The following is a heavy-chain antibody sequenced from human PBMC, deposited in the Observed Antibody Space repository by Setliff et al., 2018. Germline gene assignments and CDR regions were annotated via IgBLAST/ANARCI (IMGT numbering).Heavy chain of an antibody. V-gene: IGHV4-39*07. CDR3: ARAPRYFDSTGSYFDY. CDR1: GGSISGNSYY. CDR2: TXXXXXX. J-gene: IGHJ4*02. Sequence: SETLSLTCNVSGGSISGNSYYWGWIRQPPGKGLEWIGXTXXXXXXXXNPSLKXXVTMSVDTSKKHFSLRLSSVTAADTAVYYCARAPRYFDSTGSYFDYWAQGTLVTVSS. D-gene: IGHD3-22*01.